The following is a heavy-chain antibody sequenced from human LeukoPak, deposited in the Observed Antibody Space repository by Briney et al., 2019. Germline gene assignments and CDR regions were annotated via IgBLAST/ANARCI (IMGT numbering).Heavy chain of an antibody. V-gene: IGHV1-2*02. Sequence: GASVKVSCKASGYTFTGYYMHWVRQAPGQGLEWMGWINPNSGGTNYAQKFQGRVTMTRDTSISTAYMELSRLRSDDTAVYYCARNYDSSGYYYRHFDYWGQGTLVTVSS. D-gene: IGHD3-22*01. CDR2: INPNSGGT. CDR3: ARNYDSSGYYYRHFDY. J-gene: IGHJ4*02. CDR1: GYTFTGYY.